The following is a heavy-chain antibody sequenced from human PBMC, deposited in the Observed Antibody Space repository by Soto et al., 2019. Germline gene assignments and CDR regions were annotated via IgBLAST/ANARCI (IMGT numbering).Heavy chain of an antibody. V-gene: IGHV3-30*18. Sequence: PGGSLRLSCAASGFTFSSYGMHWVRQAPGKGLEWVAVISYDGSNKYYADSVKGRFTISRDNSKNTLYLQMNSLRAEDTAVYYCAKDLQGYCSGGSCYSSAFDIWGQGTMVTVSS. CDR2: ISYDGSNK. J-gene: IGHJ3*02. CDR3: AKDLQGYCSGGSCYSSAFDI. CDR1: GFTFSSYG. D-gene: IGHD2-15*01.